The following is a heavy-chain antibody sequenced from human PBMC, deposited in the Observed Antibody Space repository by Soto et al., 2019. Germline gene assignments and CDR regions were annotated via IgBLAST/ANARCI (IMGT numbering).Heavy chain of an antibody. Sequence: QVQLVQSGAAVKNPGASVKVSCKASGYTFTDYYVNWVRQAPGQGPEWMGWINTNSGVTNFAQKFQGWVTLTRDTSVNTAYKELNRLKSDDTAVFFCARGVSGCSPFDSWGQGTLVTVSS. CDR2: INTNSGVT. V-gene: IGHV1-2*04. CDR1: GYTFTDYY. CDR3: ARGVSGCSPFDS. D-gene: IGHD6-19*01. J-gene: IGHJ4*02.